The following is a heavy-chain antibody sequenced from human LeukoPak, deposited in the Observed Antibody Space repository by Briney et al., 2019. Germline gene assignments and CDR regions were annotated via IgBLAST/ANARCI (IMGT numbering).Heavy chain of an antibody. D-gene: IGHD3-10*01. Sequence: TSETLSLTCTVSGGSISSYYWSWIRQPPGKGLEWIGYIYYSGSTNYNPSLKSRVTISVDTSKNQFSLKLSSVTAADTAVYYCARGRYGSGTLRQESFDYWGQGTLVTVSS. CDR3: ARGRYGSGTLRQESFDY. J-gene: IGHJ4*02. V-gene: IGHV4-59*01. CDR2: IYYSGST. CDR1: GGSISSYY.